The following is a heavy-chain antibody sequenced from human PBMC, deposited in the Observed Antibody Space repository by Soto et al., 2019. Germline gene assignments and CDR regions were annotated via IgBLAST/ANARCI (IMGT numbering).Heavy chain of an antibody. V-gene: IGHV4-34*01. Sequence: PSETLSLTCAVYGGSFSGYYWSRIRQPPGKGLEWIGEINHSGSTNYNPSLKSRVTISVDTSKNQFSLKLSSVTAADTAVYYCARNPPEVWGSYRSFYYYGMDVWGQGTTVTVSS. CDR1: GGSFSGYY. CDR3: ARNPPEVWGSYRSFYYYGMDV. J-gene: IGHJ6*02. D-gene: IGHD3-16*02. CDR2: INHSGST.